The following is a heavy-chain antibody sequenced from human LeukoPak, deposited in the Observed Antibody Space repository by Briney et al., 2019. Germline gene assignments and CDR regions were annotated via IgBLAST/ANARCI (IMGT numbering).Heavy chain of an antibody. CDR3: ARYCSSTSCRRGGFDP. D-gene: IGHD2-2*01. J-gene: IGHJ5*02. V-gene: IGHV4-34*01. Sequence: SETLSLTCAVYGGSFSGYYWSWIRQPPGKGLEWIGEINHSGSTNYSPSLKSRVTISVDTSKNQFSLKLSSVTAADTAVYYCARYCSSTSCRRGGFDPWGQGTLVTVSS. CDR1: GGSFSGYY. CDR2: INHSGST.